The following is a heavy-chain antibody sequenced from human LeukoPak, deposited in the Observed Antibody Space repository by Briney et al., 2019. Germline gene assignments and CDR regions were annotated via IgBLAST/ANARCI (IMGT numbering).Heavy chain of an antibody. V-gene: IGHV3-23*01. CDR2: ISADSATT. D-gene: IGHD3-10*01. J-gene: IGHJ4*02. Sequence: GGSLRLSCAASGFTFSSYSMNWVRQAPGKGLEWVSVISADSATTFYADSVKGRFTISRDNAKNTVFLQMSSLRAEDTALYYCARKSASGNYPLDYWGQGTLVTVSS. CDR3: ARKSASGNYPLDY. CDR1: GFTFSSYS.